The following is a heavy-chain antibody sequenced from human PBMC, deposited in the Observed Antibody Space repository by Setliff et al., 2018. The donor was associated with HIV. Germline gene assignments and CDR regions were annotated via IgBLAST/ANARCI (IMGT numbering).Heavy chain of an antibody. J-gene: IGHJ4*02. CDR2: LNDRGHI. D-gene: IGHD3-3*01. CDR1: GDSFGDFY. CDR3: ARLGYYNLWSGYWTDF. V-gene: IGHV4-34*01. Sequence: PSETLSLTCAMYGDSFGDFYWNWIRQAPGKGLEWIVELNDRGHINYNPSLKSRVTISQDTSKRQFSLRMTSVTVADTAVYFCARLGYYNLWSGYWTDFWGQGMLVTVSS.